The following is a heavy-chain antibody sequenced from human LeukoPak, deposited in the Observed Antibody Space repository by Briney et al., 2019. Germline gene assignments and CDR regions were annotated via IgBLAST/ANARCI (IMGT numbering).Heavy chain of an antibody. D-gene: IGHD2-2*01. J-gene: IGHJ5*02. CDR2: IFYSGST. Sequence: PSEALSLTCTVSGGPVSRGSYYWRWIRQPRGKGLEWIGYIFYSGSTNYNPSLKSRVTISVDTSKNQFSLKLSSVTAADTAVYYCAREGIVVPAARVYGWFDPWGQGTLVTVSS. CDR1: GGPVSRGSYY. V-gene: IGHV4-61*01. CDR3: AREGIVVPAARVYGWFDP.